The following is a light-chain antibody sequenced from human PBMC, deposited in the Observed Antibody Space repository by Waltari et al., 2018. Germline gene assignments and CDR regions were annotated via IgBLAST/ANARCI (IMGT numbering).Light chain of an antibody. Sequence: YELTQPPSVSVSPGQTARIPCSGHELPRKVSYWFQQKSGQAPRLVIYEDTKRPSGIPERFSGSSSGTVATLTITGAQVDDEADYYCYSSDSTGLRVFGGGTTVVVL. CDR2: EDT. CDR1: ELPRKV. J-gene: IGLJ1*01. V-gene: IGLV3-10*01. CDR3: YSSDSTGLRV.